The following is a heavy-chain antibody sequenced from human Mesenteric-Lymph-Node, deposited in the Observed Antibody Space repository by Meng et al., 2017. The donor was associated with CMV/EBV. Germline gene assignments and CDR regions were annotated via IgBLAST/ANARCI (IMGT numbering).Heavy chain of an antibody. CDR2: ISGSGGST. CDR1: GFTFSSYA. CDR3: AKVVSGEDDAFDF. D-gene: IGHD2-15*01. V-gene: IGHV3-23*01. Sequence: GESLKISCAASGFTFSSYAMSWVRQAPGKGLEWVSAISGSGGSTYYADSVKGRFTFSRDNSKNTLYLQMNSLRAEDTAVYYCAKVVSGEDDAFDFWGQGTMVTVSS. J-gene: IGHJ3*01.